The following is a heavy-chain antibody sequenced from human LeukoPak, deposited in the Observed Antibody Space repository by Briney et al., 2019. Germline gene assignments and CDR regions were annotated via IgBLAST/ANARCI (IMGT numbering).Heavy chain of an antibody. J-gene: IGHJ4*02. V-gene: IGHV6-1*01. CDR3: TRGPLGTGGPIYYFDY. D-gene: IGHD1-1*01. CDR2: TYYRSKWYN. CDR1: GDSVSSNSVT. Sequence: SQTLSLTCAIPGDSVSSNSVTWNWVRQSPSRGLEWLGKTYYRSKWYNDYAVSVKSRITINPDTTKNQFSLRLNSVTPEDSAVYYCTRGPLGTGGPIYYFDYWGQGTLVTVSS.